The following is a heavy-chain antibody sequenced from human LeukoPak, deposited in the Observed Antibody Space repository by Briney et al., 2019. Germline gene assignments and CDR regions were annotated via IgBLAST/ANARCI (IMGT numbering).Heavy chain of an antibody. D-gene: IGHD1-26*01. V-gene: IGHV4-4*02. J-gene: IGHJ3*02. CDR2: IYYSGST. CDR1: GGSISSSNW. Sequence: PSGTLSLTCAVSGGSISSSNWWSWVRQPPGKGLEWIGEIYYSGSTYYNPSLKSRVTISVDTSNNQFSLKLSSVTAADTAVYFCARALLGATMGGATFDIWGQGTLVTVSS. CDR3: ARALLGATMGGATFDI.